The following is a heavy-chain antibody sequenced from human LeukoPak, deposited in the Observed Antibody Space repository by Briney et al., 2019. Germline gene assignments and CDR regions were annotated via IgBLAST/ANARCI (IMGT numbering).Heavy chain of an antibody. V-gene: IGHV4-39*01. Sequence: KPSETLSLTCTVSGGSISSSSYYWGWIRQPPGKGLEWIGSIYYSGSTYYNPSLKSRVTISVHTSKNQFSLKLSSVTAADTAVYYCARQGSYSYGFFDYWGQGTLVTVSS. CDR1: GGSISSSSYY. D-gene: IGHD5-18*01. CDR3: ARQGSYSYGFFDY. CDR2: IYYSGST. J-gene: IGHJ4*02.